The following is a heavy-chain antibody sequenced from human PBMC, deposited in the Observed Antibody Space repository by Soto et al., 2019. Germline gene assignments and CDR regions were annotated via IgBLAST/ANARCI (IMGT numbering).Heavy chain of an antibody. Sequence: GKEMEGVALISYDGGSKYYGDSVKGRFIISRDNSHNPVSLQMNSLRADDTAVYFCVNEQHHKTVDVAPFLDFRVHGT. CDR3: VNEQHHKTVDVAPFLDF. J-gene: IGHJ4*01. D-gene: IGHD4-4*01. V-gene: IGHV3-30-3*02. CDR2: ISYDGGSK.